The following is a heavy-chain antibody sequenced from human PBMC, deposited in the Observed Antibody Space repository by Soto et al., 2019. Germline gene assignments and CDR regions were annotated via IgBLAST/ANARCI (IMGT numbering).Heavy chain of an antibody. J-gene: IGHJ3*01. CDR2: IEGGDKT. V-gene: IGHV3-23*01. CDR1: GFTVSTYA. CDR3: ATRAPYRSDGPVGHDAFDV. Sequence: EVQLLESGGGLEQPGGSLRLSCVTSGFTVSTYAMSWVRQAPGKGPQWVAGIEGGDKTYYADSVKGRFTISSDKSKHTLSLLMNNPSAENTAVYHCATRAPYRSDGPVGHDAFDVWGQGIMVTVSS. D-gene: IGHD3-16*02.